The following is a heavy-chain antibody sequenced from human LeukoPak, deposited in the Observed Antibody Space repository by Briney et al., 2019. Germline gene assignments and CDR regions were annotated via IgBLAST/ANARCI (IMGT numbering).Heavy chain of an antibody. CDR2: ISETGGTT. V-gene: IGHV3-23*01. D-gene: IGHD6-13*01. CDR1: GFTFSSYA. CDR3: AKDYGPKQLVFFDS. J-gene: IGHJ4*02. Sequence: GSLRLSCAASGFTFSSYALSRVRQAPWKGLEWVSGISETGGTTFYADSVKGRFTITRDNSKNTLYVQMNSLRGEDTAVYYCAKDYGPKQLVFFDSWGQGTLVTVSS.